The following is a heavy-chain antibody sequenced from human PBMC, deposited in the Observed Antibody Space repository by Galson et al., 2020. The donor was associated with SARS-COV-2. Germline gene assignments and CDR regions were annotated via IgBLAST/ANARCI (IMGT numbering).Heavy chain of an antibody. CDR1: GFAFSGYA. CDR3: ARERSAVDPLSSCCDF. CDR2: ISYDGSNR. J-gene: IGHJ4*02. V-gene: IGHV3-30-3*01. D-gene: IGHD2-15*01. Sequence: GGSLRLSCAASGFAFSGYAIHWVRQAPGKGLEWVASISYDGSNRKYTDSLKGRFTISRDNSNNTLSLQMNSLRPDDTAVYYCARERSAVDPLSSCCDFWGQGTPVTVSS.